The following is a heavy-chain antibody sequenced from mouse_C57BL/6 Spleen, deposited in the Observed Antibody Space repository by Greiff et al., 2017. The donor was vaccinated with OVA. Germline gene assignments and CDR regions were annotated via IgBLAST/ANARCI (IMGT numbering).Heavy chain of an antibody. CDR1: GYSITSGYY. V-gene: IGHV3-6*01. J-gene: IGHJ3*01. CDR3: ASYYDYDETY. Sequence: EVQRVESGPGLVKPSQSLSLTCSVTGYSITSGYYWNWIRQFPGNKLEWMGYISYDGSNNYNPSLKNRISITRDTSKNQFFLKLNSVTTEDTATYYCASYYDYDETYWGQGTLVTVSA. D-gene: IGHD2-4*01. CDR2: ISYDGSN.